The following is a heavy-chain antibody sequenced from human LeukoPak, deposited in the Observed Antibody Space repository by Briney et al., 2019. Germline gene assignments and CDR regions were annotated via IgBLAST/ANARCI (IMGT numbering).Heavy chain of an antibody. CDR1: GGSISSGDYY. Sequence: SETLSLTCTVSGGSISSGDYYWSWIRQPPGKGPEWIGYISYSGTTYYNPSLKSRVIISVDTSRNQFSLKLSSVTAADTAVYYCARDKRDYGDYWFDPWGQGTLVTVSS. CDR3: ARDKRDYGDYWFDP. V-gene: IGHV4-30-4*01. J-gene: IGHJ5*02. D-gene: IGHD4-17*01. CDR2: ISYSGTT.